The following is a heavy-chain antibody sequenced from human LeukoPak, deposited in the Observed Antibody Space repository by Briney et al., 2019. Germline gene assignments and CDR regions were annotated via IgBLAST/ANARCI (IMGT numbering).Heavy chain of an antibody. CDR3: AREKVVPAAIYPHFDY. CDR1: GGSISSGSYY. J-gene: IGHJ4*02. D-gene: IGHD2-2*02. V-gene: IGHV4-61*02. Sequence: SETLSLTCTVSGGSISSGSYYWSWIRQPAGKGLEWIGRIYTSGSTNYNPSLKSRVTISVDTSKNQFSLKLSSVTAADTAVYYCAREKVVPAAIYPHFDYWGQGTLVTVSS. CDR2: IYTSGST.